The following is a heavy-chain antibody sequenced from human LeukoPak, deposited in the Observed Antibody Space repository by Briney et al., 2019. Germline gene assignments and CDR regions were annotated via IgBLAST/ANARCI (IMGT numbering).Heavy chain of an antibody. CDR1: GGSISSSSYY. J-gene: IGHJ4*02. D-gene: IGHD1-26*01. Sequence: SETLSLTCTVSGGSISSSSYYWGWIRQPPGKGLEWIGSIYYSGSTYYNPSLKSRVTISVDTSKNQFSLKLSSATAADTAVYYCARHKAYSGSYSDCWGQGTLVTVSS. CDR3: ARHKAYSGSYSDC. CDR2: IYYSGST. V-gene: IGHV4-39*01.